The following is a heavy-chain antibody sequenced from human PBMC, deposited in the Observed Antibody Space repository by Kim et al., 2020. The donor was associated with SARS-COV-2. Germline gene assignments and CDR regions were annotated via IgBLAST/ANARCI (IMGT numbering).Heavy chain of an antibody. CDR3: ARDPGRDGAVDH. Sequence: ASVKVSCKASGYTFRTYGISWVRQAPGQGLEWMGWISAYNGNTKYTQKLQGRVTMTTDTSTSTAYMELRSLTSDDTAVYYCARDPGRDGAVDHWGQGTMVTVSS. CDR1: GYTFRTYG. V-gene: IGHV1-18*01. J-gene: IGHJ3*01. D-gene: IGHD2-15*01. CDR2: ISAYNGNT.